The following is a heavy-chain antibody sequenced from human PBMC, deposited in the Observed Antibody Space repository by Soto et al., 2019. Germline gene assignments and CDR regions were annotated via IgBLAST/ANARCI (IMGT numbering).Heavy chain of an antibody. CDR1: GGTFSSYA. Sequence: ASVKVSCKASGGTFSSYAISWVRQAPGQGLEWMGGIIPIFGTANHAQKFQGRVTITADESTSTAYMELSSVRSEDTSVYYCARAGGYRSPKDIYRVNVWRQMTTVIVSS. CDR3: ARAGGYRSPKDIYRVNV. CDR2: IIPIFGTA. V-gene: IGHV1-69*13. D-gene: IGHD6-13*01. J-gene: IGHJ6*02.